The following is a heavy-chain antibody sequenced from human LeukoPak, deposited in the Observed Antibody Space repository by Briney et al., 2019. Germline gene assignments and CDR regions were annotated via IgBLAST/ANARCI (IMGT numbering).Heavy chain of an antibody. D-gene: IGHD3-22*01. V-gene: IGHV3-9*03. Sequence: GGSLRLSXAASGFTFDDYAMHWVRQAPGKGMEWVSGISWNGGSIAYADSVKGRFTISRDNAKNSLYLQMNSLRAEDMALYYCAKDSSGYYRYFDYWGQGTLVTVSS. J-gene: IGHJ4*02. CDR1: GFTFDDYA. CDR3: AKDSSGYYRYFDY. CDR2: ISWNGGSI.